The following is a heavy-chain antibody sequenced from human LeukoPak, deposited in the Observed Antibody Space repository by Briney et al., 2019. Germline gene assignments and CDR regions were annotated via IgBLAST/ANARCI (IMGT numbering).Heavy chain of an antibody. CDR1: AFAFSTYW. Sequence: PGGSLRLSCAASAFAFSTYWKHWVRQATGGGLVWRSRINCDGSSTSYADFVKGRFTISRDNAKNKLYLQMNSLRTEDTAVYYCSRVEWDSGCHEGFWGQGTLVTVSS. D-gene: IGHD1-26*01. CDR2: INCDGSST. J-gene: IGHJ4*02. CDR3: SRVEWDSGCHEGF. V-gene: IGHV3-74*01.